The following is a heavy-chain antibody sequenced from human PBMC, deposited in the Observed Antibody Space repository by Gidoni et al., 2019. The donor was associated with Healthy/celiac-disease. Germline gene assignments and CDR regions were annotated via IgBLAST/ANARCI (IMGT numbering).Heavy chain of an antibody. V-gene: IGHV3-11*01. J-gene: IGHJ4*02. CDR3: ARVDIVLMVRLDY. CDR1: GFTFSDYY. D-gene: IGHD2-8*01. Sequence: QLVESGGGLVKRGGSLRLSCAASGFTFSDYYMSWIRQAPGKGLAWVSYISSSGSTIYYADYVKGRFTISRDNAKNTLYLQMSSLRAEDTAVYYCARVDIVLMVRLDYWGQGTLVTVSS. CDR2: ISSSGSTI.